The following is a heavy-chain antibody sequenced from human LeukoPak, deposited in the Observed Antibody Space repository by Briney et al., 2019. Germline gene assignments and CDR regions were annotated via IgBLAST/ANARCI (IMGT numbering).Heavy chain of an antibody. D-gene: IGHD2-21*02. CDR3: ARETYCGGDCYVQYYFDY. CDR2: ISSSSSYI. J-gene: IGHJ4*02. CDR1: GFTFSSYW. Sequence: GGSLRLSCAASGFTFSSYWMHWVRQVPGKGLEWVSSISSSSSYIYYADSLKGRFTISRDNAKNSLYLQMNSLRAEDTAVYYCARETYCGGDCYVQYYFDYWGQGTLVTVSS. V-gene: IGHV3-21*01.